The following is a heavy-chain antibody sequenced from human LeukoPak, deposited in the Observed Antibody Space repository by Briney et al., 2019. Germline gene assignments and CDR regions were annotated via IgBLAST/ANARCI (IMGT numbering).Heavy chain of an antibody. Sequence: GGSLRLSCAASGFPFNAYWMTWVRQAPGKGLEWVANIRQDGDTKYYVDSVKGRFTISRDNSRNTLDLQMNSLGPEDTAVYYCAKEYDSGGYGAYFDYWGQGTLVTVSS. J-gene: IGHJ4*02. CDR3: AKEYDSGGYGAYFDY. D-gene: IGHD3-10*01. CDR1: GFPFNAYW. V-gene: IGHV3-7*01. CDR2: IRQDGDTK.